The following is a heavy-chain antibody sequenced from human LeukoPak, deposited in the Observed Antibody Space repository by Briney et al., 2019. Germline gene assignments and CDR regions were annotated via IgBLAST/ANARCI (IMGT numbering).Heavy chain of an antibody. V-gene: IGHV4-34*01. CDR2: INHSGST. D-gene: IGHD5-24*01. J-gene: IGHJ4*02. Sequence: SETLSLTCAVYGGSFSGYYWSWIRQPPGKGLEWIGEINHSGSTNYNPSLKSRVTISVDTSKTQFSLKLSSVTAADTAAYYCAISRLHPIIFDYWGQGTLVTVSS. CDR1: GGSFSGYY. CDR3: AISRLHPIIFDY.